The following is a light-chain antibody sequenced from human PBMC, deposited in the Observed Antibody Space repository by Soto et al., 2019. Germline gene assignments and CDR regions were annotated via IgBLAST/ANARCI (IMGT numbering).Light chain of an antibody. CDR1: QGIGNA. CDR2: GAS. Sequence: AIQMTQSPSSLSASEGDTVTISLRASQGIGNALGWYLPTXGKPPKXXIYGASNLQSGVPPRFSSSGAGTDCTLAISSLQPEDAATDYCLQDINYPWTFCQGTKVDIK. J-gene: IGKJ1*01. CDR3: LQDINYPWT. V-gene: IGKV1-6*01.